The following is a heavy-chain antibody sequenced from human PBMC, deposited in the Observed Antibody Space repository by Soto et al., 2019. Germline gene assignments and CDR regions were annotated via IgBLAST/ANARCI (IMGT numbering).Heavy chain of an antibody. CDR1: GFTSSDYW. CDR2: IKQDGNEK. Sequence: PGGSLRLSCAVSGFTSSDYWMSWVRQAPGKGLEWVANIKQDGNEKYYVDSVKGRFTISRDNAKNSLYLQMNSLRAEDTSVYYCARGAQDGGTKNAFYICSQGTMVTVSS. CDR3: ARGAQDGGTKNAFYI. J-gene: IGHJ3*02. D-gene: IGHD2-8*01. V-gene: IGHV3-7*04.